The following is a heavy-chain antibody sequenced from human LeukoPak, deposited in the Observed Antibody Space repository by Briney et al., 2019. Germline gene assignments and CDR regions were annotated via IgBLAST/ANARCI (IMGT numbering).Heavy chain of an antibody. J-gene: IGHJ6*03. D-gene: IGHD3-3*01. V-gene: IGHV1-69*13. CDR2: IITIFGTA. CDR3: ARVKKHYDFWSGYYTGYYYYYMDV. Sequence: GASVKVSCKASGGTFSSYAISWVRQAPGQGLEWMGGIITIFGTANYAQKFQGRVTITADESTSTAYMELSSLRSEDTAVYYCARVKKHYDFWSGYYTGYYYYYMDVWGKGTTVTVSS. CDR1: GGTFSSYA.